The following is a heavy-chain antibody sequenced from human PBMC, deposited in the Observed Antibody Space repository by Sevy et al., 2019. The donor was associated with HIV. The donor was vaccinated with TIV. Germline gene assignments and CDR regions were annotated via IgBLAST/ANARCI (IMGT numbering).Heavy chain of an antibody. CDR1: GFTFSSYT. Sequence: GGSLRLSCAASGFTFSSYTMNWVRQAPGKGLEWVSSIIYSGTTTYYLDSVKGRFTISRDNSKNTLYLQMNSLRAEDTAVYFCAKDDSCDSTTCVLTTYYYYIDVWGKWTSVTVSS. CDR2: IIYSGTTT. D-gene: IGHD2-2*01. V-gene: IGHV3-23*01. J-gene: IGHJ6*03. CDR3: AKDDSCDSTTCVLTTYYYYIDV.